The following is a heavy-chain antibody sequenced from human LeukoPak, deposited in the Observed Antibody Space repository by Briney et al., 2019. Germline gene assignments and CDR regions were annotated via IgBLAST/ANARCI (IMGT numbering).Heavy chain of an antibody. Sequence: ASVKVSCKASGYTFTSYGISWVRQAPGQGLEWMGWISAYNGNTNYAQKLQGRVTITADESTSTAYMELSSLRSEDTAVYYCARGRSEREYYFDYWGQGTLVTVSS. CDR2: ISAYNGNT. V-gene: IGHV1-18*01. D-gene: IGHD3-10*01. CDR1: GYTFTSYG. CDR3: ARGRSEREYYFDY. J-gene: IGHJ4*02.